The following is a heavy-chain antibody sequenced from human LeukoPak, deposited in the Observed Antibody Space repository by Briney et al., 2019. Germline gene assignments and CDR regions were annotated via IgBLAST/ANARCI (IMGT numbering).Heavy chain of an antibody. CDR2: ISWNSGSI. D-gene: IGHD3-22*01. J-gene: IGHJ4*02. CDR1: GFTFDDYA. CDR3: AKGYYYDSSGYHYYFDY. V-gene: IGHV3-9*01. Sequence: PGRSLRLSCAASGFTFDDYAMHWVRQAPGKGLEWASGISWNSGSIGYADSVKGRFTISRDNAKNSLYLQMNSLRAEDTALYCWAKGYYYDSSGYHYYFDYWGQGTLVTVSS.